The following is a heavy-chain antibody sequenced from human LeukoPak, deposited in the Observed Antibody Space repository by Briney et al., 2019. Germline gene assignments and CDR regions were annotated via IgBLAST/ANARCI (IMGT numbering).Heavy chain of an antibody. CDR2: ISSSGSTI. Sequence: GGSLRLSCAASGFTFSRYEMNWVRQAPGKGLAWVSYISSSGSTIYYADSVKGRFTISRDNAKNSLYLQMNSLRAEDTAVYYCARDSSLGGVRDYWGQGTLVTVSS. CDR1: GFTFSRYE. J-gene: IGHJ4*02. V-gene: IGHV3-48*03. D-gene: IGHD3-16*01. CDR3: ARDSSLGGVRDY.